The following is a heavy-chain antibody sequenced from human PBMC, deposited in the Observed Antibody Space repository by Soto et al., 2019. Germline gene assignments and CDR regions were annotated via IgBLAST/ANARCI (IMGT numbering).Heavy chain of an antibody. V-gene: IGHV3-48*02. CDR1: GFTFSSYS. J-gene: IGHJ4*02. D-gene: IGHD1-26*01. CDR3: AREESSVSTSSIGGDY. CDR2: ISSSSSTI. Sequence: GRSLRLSCAASGFTFSSYSINWVRQAPGKGLEWVSYISSSSSTIYYADSVKGRFTISRDNAKNSLYLQMNSLRDEDTAVYYCAREESSVSTSSIGGDYWGQGTLVTVSS.